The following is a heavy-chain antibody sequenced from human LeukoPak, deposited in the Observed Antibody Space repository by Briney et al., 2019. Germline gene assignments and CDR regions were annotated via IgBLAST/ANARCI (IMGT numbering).Heavy chain of an antibody. CDR1: GGSISSSSYY. CDR3: VLGWSSSWYNDYFDY. D-gene: IGHD6-13*01. CDR2: IYYSGST. V-gene: IGHV4-39*07. Sequence: PSETLSLTCTVSGGSISSSSYYWGWIRQPPGKGLEWIGSIYYSGSTYYNPSLKSRVTISVDTSKNQFSLKLSSVTAADTAVYYCVLGWSSSWYNDYFDYWGQGTLVTVSS. J-gene: IGHJ4*02.